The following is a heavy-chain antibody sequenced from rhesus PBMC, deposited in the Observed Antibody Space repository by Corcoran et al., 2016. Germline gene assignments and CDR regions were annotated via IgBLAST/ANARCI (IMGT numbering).Heavy chain of an antibody. CDR3: AKEGVAAAAYYGLDS. Sequence: EVQLVESGGDLAKPGGSLRLSCAASGFTFSSYWMNWVRQTPGKGLDWISTINSGGGSTYYADSVKGRFTISRDNSKNTLSLQMNSLRPEDTAVYYCAKEGVAAAAYYGLDSWGQGVVVTVSS. J-gene: IGHJ6*01. V-gene: IGHV3S42*01. CDR2: INSGGGST. CDR1: GFTFSSYW. D-gene: IGHD6-31*01.